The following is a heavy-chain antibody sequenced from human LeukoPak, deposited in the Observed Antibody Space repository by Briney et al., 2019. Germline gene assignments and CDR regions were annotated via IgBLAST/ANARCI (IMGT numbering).Heavy chain of an antibody. J-gene: IGHJ4*02. CDR3: ARSHYYDSSGDY. Sequence: GAPVKVSCKASGYTFTGYYMHWVRQAPGQGLEWMGWINLNNGRINYAQNFQGRVTMTRDTSISKAYMELSSLTSDDTALYYCARSHYYDSSGDYWGQGTLVTVSS. D-gene: IGHD3-22*01. CDR2: INLNNGRI. CDR1: GYTFTGYY. V-gene: IGHV1-2*02.